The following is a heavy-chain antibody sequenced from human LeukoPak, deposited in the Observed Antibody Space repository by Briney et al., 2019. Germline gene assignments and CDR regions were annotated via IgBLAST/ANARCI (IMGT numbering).Heavy chain of an antibody. CDR2: IIPIFGTA. Sequence: AASVKVSCKASGGTFSSYAISWVRQAPGQGLEWMGGIIPIFGTANYAQKFQGRVTITADKSTSTAYMELSSLRSEDTAVYYCARGISSSWYWGVHFDYWGQGTLVTVSS. CDR1: GGTFSSYA. D-gene: IGHD6-13*01. J-gene: IGHJ4*02. CDR3: ARGISSSWYWGVHFDY. V-gene: IGHV1-69*06.